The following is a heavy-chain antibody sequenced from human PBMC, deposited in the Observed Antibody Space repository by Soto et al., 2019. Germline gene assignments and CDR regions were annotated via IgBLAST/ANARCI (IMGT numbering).Heavy chain of an antibody. CDR2: IYYSGST. CDR1: GGSISSGGYY. CDR3: ARGYYDFWSGSLYYFDY. D-gene: IGHD3-3*01. Sequence: QVQLQESGPGLVKPSQTLSLTRTVSGGSISSGGYYWSWIRQHPGKGLEWIGYIYYSGSTYYNPSLKSRVTISVDTSKNQFSLKLSSVTAADTAVYYCARGYYDFWSGSLYYFDYWGQGTLVTVSS. J-gene: IGHJ4*02. V-gene: IGHV4-31*03.